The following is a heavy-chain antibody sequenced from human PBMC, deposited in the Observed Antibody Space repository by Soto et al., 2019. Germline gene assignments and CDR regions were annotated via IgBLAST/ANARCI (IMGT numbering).Heavy chain of an antibody. D-gene: IGHD3-10*01. V-gene: IGHV3-23*01. J-gene: IGHJ6*03. CDR2: ISGSGGST. CDR3: AKDPYGSGSYVLYYMDV. Sequence: EVQLLESGGGLVQPGGSLRLSCAASGFTFSSYAMSWVRQAPGKGLEWVSAISGSGGSTYYEDSVKGRFTISRDNSKNTLYLQMNSLRAEDTAVYYCAKDPYGSGSYVLYYMDVWGKGTTVTVSS. CDR1: GFTFSSYA.